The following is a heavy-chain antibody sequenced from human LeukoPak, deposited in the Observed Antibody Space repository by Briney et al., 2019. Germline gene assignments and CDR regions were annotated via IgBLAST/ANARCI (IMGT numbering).Heavy chain of an antibody. J-gene: IGHJ1*01. CDR1: GGSISSYY. D-gene: IGHD1-1*01. V-gene: IGHV4-4*09. Sequence: PLETLSLTCTVSGGSISSYYWSWIRQPPGKGLEWIGYIYTSGSTNYNPSLKSRVTISVDTSKNQFSLKLSSVTAADTAVYYCASQLEGYFQHWGQGTLVTVSS. CDR2: IYTSGST. CDR3: ASQLEGYFQH.